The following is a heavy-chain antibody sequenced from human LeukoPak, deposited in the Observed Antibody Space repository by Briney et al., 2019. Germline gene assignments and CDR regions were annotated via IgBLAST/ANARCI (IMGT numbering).Heavy chain of an antibody. V-gene: IGHV1-46*01. CDR1: GYTFTSYY. CDR3: ARGGITMVRGVTVDYYYYYMDV. J-gene: IGHJ6*03. Sequence: ASVKVSCKASGYTFTSYYMHWVRQAPGQGLEWMGIINPSGGSTSYAQKFQGRVTMTRDTSTSTVYMELSSLRSEDTAVYYCARGGITMVRGVTVDYYYYYMDVWGKGTTVTVSS. D-gene: IGHD3-10*01. CDR2: INPSGGST.